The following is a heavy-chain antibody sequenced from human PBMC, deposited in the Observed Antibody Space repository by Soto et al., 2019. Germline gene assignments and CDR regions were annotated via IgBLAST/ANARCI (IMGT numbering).Heavy chain of an antibody. CDR3: ASSNYDILTGYSRPGVDYIPYYYGMDV. CDR1: GGTFSSYA. J-gene: IGHJ6*02. CDR2: IIPIFGTA. V-gene: IGHV1-69*13. Sequence: ASVKVSCKASGGTFSSYAISWVRQAPGQGLEWMGGIIPIFGTANYAQKFQGRVTITADESTSTAYMELSSLRSEDTAVYYCASSNYDILTGYSRPGVDYIPYYYGMDVWGQGTTVTVSS. D-gene: IGHD3-9*01.